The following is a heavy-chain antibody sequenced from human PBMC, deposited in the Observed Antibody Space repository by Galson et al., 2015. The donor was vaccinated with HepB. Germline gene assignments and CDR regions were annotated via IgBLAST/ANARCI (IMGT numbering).Heavy chain of an antibody. CDR1: GFTFSSYA. CDR3: ARDPYGAHPFDY. D-gene: IGHD4-17*01. Sequence: SLRLSCAASGFTFSSYAMHWVRQAPGKGLEWVAVISYDGSNKYYADSVKGRFTISRDNSKNTLYLQMNSLRAEDTAVYYCARDPYGAHPFDYWGQGTLVTVSS. J-gene: IGHJ4*02. V-gene: IGHV3-30*04. CDR2: ISYDGSNK.